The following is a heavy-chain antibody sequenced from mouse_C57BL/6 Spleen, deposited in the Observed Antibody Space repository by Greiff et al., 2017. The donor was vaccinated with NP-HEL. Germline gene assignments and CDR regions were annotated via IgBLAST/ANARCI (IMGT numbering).Heavy chain of an antibody. D-gene: IGHD1-1*01. CDR1: GFTFSDAW. CDR3: TRTIYYYGSSYLSYYFDY. CDR2: IRNKANNHAT. Sequence: EVKLMESGGGLVQPGGSMKLSCAASGFTFSDAWMDWVRQSPEKGLEWVAEIRNKANNHATYYAESVKGRFTISRDDSKSSVYLQMNSLRAEDTGIYYCTRTIYYYGSSYLSYYFDYWGQGTTLTVSS. V-gene: IGHV6-6*01. J-gene: IGHJ2*01.